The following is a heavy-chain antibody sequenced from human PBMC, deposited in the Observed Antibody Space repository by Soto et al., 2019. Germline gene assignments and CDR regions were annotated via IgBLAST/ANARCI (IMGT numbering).Heavy chain of an antibody. CDR3: AKGPGQNCNFDY. CDR2: ISGSGGTA. Sequence: EVQLLESGGGSVQPGGSLRLSCAASGFTFSSYAMHWVRRPPGKGLEWVSSISGSGGTAYYADSVKGRFSISRDSLVNTLYLQMNSLRAEDTAVYYCAKGPGQNCNFDYWGQGTLVTVSP. CDR1: GFTFSSYA. D-gene: IGHD1-1*01. V-gene: IGHV3-23*01. J-gene: IGHJ4*02.